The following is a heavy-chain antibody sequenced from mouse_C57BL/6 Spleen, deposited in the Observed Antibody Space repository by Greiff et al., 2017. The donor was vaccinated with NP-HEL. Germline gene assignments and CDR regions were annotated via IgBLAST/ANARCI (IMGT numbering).Heavy chain of an antibody. D-gene: IGHD2-2*01. Sequence: QVQLKQSGAELVKPGASVKLSCKASGYTFTEYSIHWVKQRSGTGLEWIGWFYPGSGSLQYNANFKDKATLTADKSSSTVFMGLSRLTSDDSAVYFCARHEGYGYDWGIDYWGQGTTRTVSS. V-gene: IGHV1-62-2*01. CDR1: GYTFTEYS. J-gene: IGHJ2*01. CDR2: FYPGSGSL. CDR3: ARHEGYGYDWGIDY.